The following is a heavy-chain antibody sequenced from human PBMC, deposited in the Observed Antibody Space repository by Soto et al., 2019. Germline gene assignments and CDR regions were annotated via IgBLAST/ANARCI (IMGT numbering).Heavy chain of an antibody. Sequence: QVQLQESGPGLVKPSGTLSLTCAVSGGSVKNDKWWSWVRQPPGKGLEWIGEIHSSGITNYNPSLKSRASIFVDKFKNQFSVKLTSVTAAVTAVYFCAGQWSAGYGAFAPWGQGTLVTVSS. J-gene: IGHJ5*02. V-gene: IGHV4-4*02. CDR3: AGQWSAGYGAFAP. CDR1: GGSVKNDKW. CDR2: IHSSGIT. D-gene: IGHD3-9*01.